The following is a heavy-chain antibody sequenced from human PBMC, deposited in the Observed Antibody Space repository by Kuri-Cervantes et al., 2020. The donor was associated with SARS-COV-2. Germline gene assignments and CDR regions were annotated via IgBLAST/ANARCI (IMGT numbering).Heavy chain of an antibody. V-gene: IGHV1-69*06. J-gene: IGHJ5*02. CDR2: IIPIFGTA. CDR1: GGTFSSYA. D-gene: IGHD6-13*01. CDR3: ARGHTSSSWDNWFDP. Sequence: SVKVSCKASGGTFSSYAISWVRQAPGQGLEWMGGIIPIFGTADYAQKFQGRVTITADKSTSTAYMELSSLRSDDTAVYYCARGHTSSSWDNWFDPWGQGNLVNVSS.